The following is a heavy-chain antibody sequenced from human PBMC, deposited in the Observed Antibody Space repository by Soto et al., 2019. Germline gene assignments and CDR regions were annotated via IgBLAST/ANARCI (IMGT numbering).Heavy chain of an antibody. Sequence: QAQLVQSGAEVKKPGASVKVSCKASGYTSNNYAIHWVRQAPGQSLGWMGWINAGNGNTKYSQSFQGRVTITRDTSANTVHLELTSLRSEDTAVYYCARERLTMVGGAPFFWGQGTLVIVSS. J-gene: IGHJ4*02. CDR2: INAGNGNT. CDR3: ARERLTMVGGAPFF. D-gene: IGHD3-10*01. V-gene: IGHV1-3*01. CDR1: GYTSNNYA.